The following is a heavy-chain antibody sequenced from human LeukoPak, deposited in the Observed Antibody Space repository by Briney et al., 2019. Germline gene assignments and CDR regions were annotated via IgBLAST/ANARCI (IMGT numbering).Heavy chain of an antibody. J-gene: IGHJ4*02. D-gene: IGHD5-18*01. CDR2: IWYDGSNK. CDR3: AKDDERGYSYGIFDY. CDR1: GFTFSSYG. V-gene: IGHV3-33*06. Sequence: GGSLRLSCAASGFTFSSYGMHWVRQAPGKGLEWVAVIWYDGSNKYYADSVEGRLIISRDNSKNTLYLQMNSLRAEDTAVYYCAKDDERGYSYGIFDYWGQGTLVTVSS.